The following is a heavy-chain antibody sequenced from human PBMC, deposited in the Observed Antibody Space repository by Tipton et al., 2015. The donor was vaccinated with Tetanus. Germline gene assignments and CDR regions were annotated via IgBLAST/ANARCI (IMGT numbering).Heavy chain of an antibody. CDR1: SGSIDSYY. CDR3: ARDRITGPTGRYYAMDV. CDR2: ISYSGSS. J-gene: IGHJ6*01. Sequence: TLSLTCTVSSGSIDSYYWSWIRQPPGKGLEWIGYISYSGSSEYNPSLKSRVTVSEDTSKSQFSLKLSSVTAADTAVYYCARDRITGPTGRYYAMDVWGQGTTVTVSS. D-gene: IGHD1-7*01. V-gene: IGHV4-59*01.